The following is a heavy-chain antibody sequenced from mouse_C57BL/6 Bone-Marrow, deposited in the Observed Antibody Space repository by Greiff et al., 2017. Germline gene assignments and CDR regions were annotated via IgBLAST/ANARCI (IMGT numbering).Heavy chain of an antibody. CDR1: GFNIKDDY. Sequence: EVKVEESGAELVRPGASVKLSCTASGFNIKDDYMHWVKQRPEQGLEWIGWIDPENGDTEYASKFQGKATITADTSSNTAYLQLSSLTSEDTAVYYCTTWDGGFAYWGQGTLVTVSA. J-gene: IGHJ3*01. D-gene: IGHD2-3*01. CDR3: TTWDGGFAY. V-gene: IGHV14-4*01. CDR2: IDPENGDT.